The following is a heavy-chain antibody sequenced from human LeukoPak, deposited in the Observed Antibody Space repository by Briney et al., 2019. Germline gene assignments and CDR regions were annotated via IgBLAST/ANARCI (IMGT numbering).Heavy chain of an antibody. V-gene: IGHV4-59*01. CDR1: GGSISSYY. CDR3: ARAISTYDSSGYYYSPAYFDY. D-gene: IGHD3-22*01. CDR2: IYYSGST. J-gene: IGHJ4*02. Sequence: PSETLSLTCTVSGGSISSYYWSWIRQPPGKGLEWIGYIYYSGSTNYNPSLKSRVTISVDTSKNQFSLKLSSVTAADTAVYYCARAISTYDSSGYYYSPAYFDYWGQGTLVTVSS.